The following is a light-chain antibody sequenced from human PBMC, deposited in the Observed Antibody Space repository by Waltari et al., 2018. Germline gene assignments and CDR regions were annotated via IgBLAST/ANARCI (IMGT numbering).Light chain of an antibody. J-gene: IGKJ4*01. CDR3: QQYITTLT. CDR1: QTFLYSPTNRNY. CDR2: WAS. V-gene: IGKV4-1*01. Sequence: DFVMTQSPDSLAVSLGERATINCKSSQTFLYSPTNRNYLAWYQKRPGQPPKLLIYWASVRTSGVPDRFSGSGSGTDFTLTSSSLQPEDVAVYYCQQYITTLTFGGGTKVEIK.